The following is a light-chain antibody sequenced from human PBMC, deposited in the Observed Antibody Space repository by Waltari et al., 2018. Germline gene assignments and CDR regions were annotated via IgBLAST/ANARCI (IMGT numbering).Light chain of an antibody. J-gene: IGLJ3*02. CDR3: LLYYGGPWV. CDR2: STS. V-gene: IGLV7-43*01. Sequence: QTVVTQEPSLTVSPGGTVTLTCASSTGAVTSDYYPNWFQQKPGQAPRALIHSTSVRHSWTPTRCSGSRPGDKAALTLSGVQPEDEADYYCLLYYGGPWVFGGGTKVTVL. CDR1: TGAVTSDYY.